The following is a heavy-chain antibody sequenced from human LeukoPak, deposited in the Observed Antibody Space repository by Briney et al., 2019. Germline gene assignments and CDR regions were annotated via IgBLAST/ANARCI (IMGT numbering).Heavy chain of an antibody. Sequence: SETLSLTCTVSGGSISSYYWSWIRQSPGKGLEWIGYISYRGTTSYNPSLKSRLSMSVDTSKNQFSLKLSSVTAADTAVYYCARDYGGKFDYWGQGALVTVSS. CDR2: ISYRGTT. CDR3: ARDYGGKFDY. D-gene: IGHD4-23*01. CDR1: GGSISSYY. V-gene: IGHV4-59*01. J-gene: IGHJ4*02.